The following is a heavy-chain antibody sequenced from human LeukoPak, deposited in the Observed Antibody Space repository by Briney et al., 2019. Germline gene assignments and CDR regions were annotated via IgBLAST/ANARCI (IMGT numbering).Heavy chain of an antibody. CDR1: GYSFTNYA. D-gene: IGHD3-3*01. J-gene: IGHJ4*02. CDR3: ARIGYNTLDY. V-gene: IGHV7-4-1*01. CDR2: INTNTGNP. Sequence: EASVKVSCKTSGYSFTNYAIHWVRQAPGQGLEWMGWINTNTGNPSYALDFTGRLVLSLDTSVSTASLHLASLKAEDTAVYYCARIGYNTLDYWGQGTLVTVSS.